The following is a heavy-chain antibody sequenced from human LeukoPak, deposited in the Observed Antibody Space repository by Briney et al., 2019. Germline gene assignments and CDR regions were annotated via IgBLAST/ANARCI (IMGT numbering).Heavy chain of an antibody. CDR3: ARADQRLYSSGWTYYFDY. J-gene: IGHJ4*02. Sequence: SETLSLTCTVSGYSINSAYYWGWIRQPPGKGLEWIGSIYHSGTTSYNPSLKSRVTISLDTSKNQFSLKLSSVTAADTAVYYCARADQRLYSSGWTYYFDYWGQGTLVTVSS. CDR1: GYSINSAYY. D-gene: IGHD6-19*01. V-gene: IGHV4-38-2*02. CDR2: IYHSGTT.